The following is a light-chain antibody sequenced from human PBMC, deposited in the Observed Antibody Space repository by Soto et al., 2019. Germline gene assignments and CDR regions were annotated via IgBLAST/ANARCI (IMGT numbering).Light chain of an antibody. CDR1: QSINSE. V-gene: IGKV3-15*01. CDR3: QHGHNCPLT. CDR2: GAS. Sequence: EIVMTQSPATLSLSPGVRAALSCRASQSINSELAWYQQKPGQPPRLLIYGASTRATGVPARFTGSESGSEFTLTICGLQSEDVAVYYCQHGHNCPLTFGQGTRLEI. J-gene: IGKJ2*01.